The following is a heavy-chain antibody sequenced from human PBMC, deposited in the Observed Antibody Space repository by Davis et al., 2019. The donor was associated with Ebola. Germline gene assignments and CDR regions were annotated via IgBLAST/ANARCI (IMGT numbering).Heavy chain of an antibody. Sequence: ASVKVSCKASGYTFSSYGFSWVRQAPGQGLEWVGWFSAHNDNIYYAQKFQGRVTMTRATSISTAYMDLGRLRYDDTAMYYCARDRAEFPNWLDPWGQGMLVTVSS. D-gene: IGHD3-10*01. CDR2: FSAHNDNI. CDR3: ARDRAEFPNWLDP. J-gene: IGHJ5*02. CDR1: GYTFSSYG. V-gene: IGHV1-18*01.